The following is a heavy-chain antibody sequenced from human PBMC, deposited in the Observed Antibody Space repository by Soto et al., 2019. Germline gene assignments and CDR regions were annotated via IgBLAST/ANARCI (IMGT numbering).Heavy chain of an antibody. CDR1: ASCISSYC. J-gene: IGHJ4*02. CDR2: IYYSGST. D-gene: IGHD2-21*02. V-gene: IGHV4-59*01. Sequence: SLTCPVSASCISSYCWSWILQRAGKRLEWIGYIYYSGSTSCNPSLQSLVTISVDTSKIQFSRKLSSVSAADTALYYCASSRKYWGGDCYWFDYGGQGTLVTVSS. CDR3: ASSRKYWGGDCYWFDY.